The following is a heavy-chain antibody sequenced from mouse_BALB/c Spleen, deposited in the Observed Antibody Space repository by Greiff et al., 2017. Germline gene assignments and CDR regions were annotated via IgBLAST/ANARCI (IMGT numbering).Heavy chain of an antibody. CDR3: ARWVVSSYAMDC. Sequence: LVESGAELVKPGASVKLSCTASGFNFKDTYMHWVKQRPEQGLEWIGRIDPATGNTKYDPKFQGKATITADTSSNTAYLQLSSLTSEDTAVYYCARWVVSSYAMDCWGQGTSVTVAS. J-gene: IGHJ4*01. CDR1: GFNFKDTY. V-gene: IGHV14-3*02. CDR2: IDPATGNT.